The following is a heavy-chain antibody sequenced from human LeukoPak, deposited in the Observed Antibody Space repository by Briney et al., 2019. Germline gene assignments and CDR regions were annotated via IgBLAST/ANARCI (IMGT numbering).Heavy chain of an antibody. J-gene: IGHJ4*02. CDR1: GFTFSTYW. CDR3: ARDHGGVLIRGVIDY. D-gene: IGHD3-10*01. V-gene: IGHV3-7*01. Sequence: GGSLRLSCGASGFTFSTYWMGWVRQTPEKGLEWVADIKKDGSAKYYVDSVKGRFTISRDNAKNSLYLQMNSLRAEDTAVYYCARDHGGVLIRGVIDYWGQGTLVTVSS. CDR2: IKKDGSAK.